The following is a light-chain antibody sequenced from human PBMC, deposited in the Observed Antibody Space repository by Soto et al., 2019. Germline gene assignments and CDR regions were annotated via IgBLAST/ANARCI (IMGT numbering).Light chain of an antibody. V-gene: IGLV1-40*01. CDR2: GTS. CDR1: SSNIGAGYD. Sequence: QSVLTQPPSVSGAQGQRVTISCTGSSSNIGAGYDVHWYQQLPGTAPKLLIYGTSNRPSGVPDRFSGSKSGTSASLAITGLQAEDEADYYCQSYDSSLSGYVFGTGTNVTVL. J-gene: IGLJ1*01. CDR3: QSYDSSLSGYV.